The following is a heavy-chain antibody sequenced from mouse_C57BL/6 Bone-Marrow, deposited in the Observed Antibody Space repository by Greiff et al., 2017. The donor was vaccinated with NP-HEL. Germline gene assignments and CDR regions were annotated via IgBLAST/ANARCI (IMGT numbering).Heavy chain of an antibody. CDR2: IYPYNGVS. D-gene: IGHD1-1*01. Sequence: ELQLQESGPELVKPGASVKISCKASGYSFTGYYMHWVKQSHGNILDWIGYIYPYNGVSSYNQKFKGKATLTVDKSSSTAYMELRSLTSEDSAVYYGARGNYYGSRHWFAYWGQGTLVTVSA. J-gene: IGHJ3*01. V-gene: IGHV1-31*01. CDR3: ARGNYYGSRHWFAY. CDR1: GYSFTGYY.